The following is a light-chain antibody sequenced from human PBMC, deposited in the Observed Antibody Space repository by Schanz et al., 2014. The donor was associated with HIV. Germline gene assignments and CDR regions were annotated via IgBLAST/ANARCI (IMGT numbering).Light chain of an antibody. CDR1: NSNIRSNA. J-gene: IGLJ3*02. Sequence: QSVLSQPPSASGTPGQRVTISCSVSNSNIRSNAVNWYQHLPGTAPRLVIYNTFHRPSGVPDRFSGSQSGTSASLAISGLQSEDEADYYCATWDDSLKGWVFGGGTKPTVL. CDR2: NTF. CDR3: ATWDDSLKGWV. V-gene: IGLV1-44*01.